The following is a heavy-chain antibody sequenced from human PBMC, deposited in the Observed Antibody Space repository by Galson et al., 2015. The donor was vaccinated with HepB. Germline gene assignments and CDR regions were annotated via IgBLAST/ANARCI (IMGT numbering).Heavy chain of an antibody. CDR3: ATDYIAAAVVGY. V-gene: IGHV1-24*01. CDR2: FDPEDGET. CDR1: GYTLTELS. J-gene: IGHJ4*02. D-gene: IGHD6-13*01. Sequence: SVKVSCKVSGYTLTELSMHWVRQAPGKGLEWMGGFDPEDGETIYAQKFQGRVTMTEDTSTDTAYMELSSLRSEDTAVYYCATDYIAAAVVGYWGQGTLVTVSS.